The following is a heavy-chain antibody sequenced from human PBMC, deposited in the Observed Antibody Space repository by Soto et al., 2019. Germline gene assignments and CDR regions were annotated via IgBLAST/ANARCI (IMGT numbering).Heavy chain of an antibody. CDR1: GFTFSDHY. J-gene: IGHJ4*02. D-gene: IGHD3-22*01. Sequence: PGGSLRLSCAASGFTFSDHYMSWIRQAPGKGLEWVSYISSSGDIIYYADSVKGRFTISRDNAKNSLYLQMTSLTAEDTAVYYCARDLAYYDSSGYFDYWGQGTLVTVSS. CDR2: ISSSGDII. V-gene: IGHV3-11*01. CDR3: ARDLAYYDSSGYFDY.